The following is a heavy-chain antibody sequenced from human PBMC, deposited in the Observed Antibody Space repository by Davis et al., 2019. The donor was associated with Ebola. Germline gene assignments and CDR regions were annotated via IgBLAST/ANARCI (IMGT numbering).Heavy chain of an antibody. CDR2: INAGNGNT. CDR3: ATLRIVGATGDWFDP. CDR1: GYTFTSYA. V-gene: IGHV1-3*01. D-gene: IGHD1-26*01. J-gene: IGHJ5*02. Sequence: ASVKVSCKASGYTFTSYAMHWVRQAPGQRLEWMGWINAGNGNTKYSQKFQGRVTITRDTSASTAYMELSSLRSEDTAVYYCATLRIVGATGDWFDPWGQGTLVTVSS.